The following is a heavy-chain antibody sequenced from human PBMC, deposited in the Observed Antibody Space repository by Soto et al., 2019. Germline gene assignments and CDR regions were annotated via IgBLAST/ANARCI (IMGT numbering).Heavy chain of an antibody. V-gene: IGHV1-69*13. D-gene: IGHD2-15*01. J-gene: IGHJ3*02. CDR1: GGTFSSYA. Sequence: ASVKVSCKTSGGTFSSYAISWVRQGPGQGLEWMGGIIPIFVTPNYAQKFQDRVTITADESTSTAYMELSSLRSEDTAVYYCARGVVVVVAAADAFDIWGQGTMVTVSS. CDR3: ARGVVVVVAAADAFDI. CDR2: IIPIFVTP.